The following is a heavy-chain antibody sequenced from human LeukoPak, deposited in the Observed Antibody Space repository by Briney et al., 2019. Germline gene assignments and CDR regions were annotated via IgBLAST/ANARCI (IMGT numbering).Heavy chain of an antibody. V-gene: IGHV5-51*01. Sequence: GESLKISCKASGYSFTSYWIGWVRQMPGKGLEWMGLIYPGDSDTRYSPSFQGQVTISADKSISTAYLQWSSLKASDTAMYYCARHWGKPNNWFDPWGQRTLVTVSS. D-gene: IGHD3-16*01. CDR3: ARHWGKPNNWFDP. CDR1: GYSFTSYW. CDR2: IYPGDSDT. J-gene: IGHJ5*02.